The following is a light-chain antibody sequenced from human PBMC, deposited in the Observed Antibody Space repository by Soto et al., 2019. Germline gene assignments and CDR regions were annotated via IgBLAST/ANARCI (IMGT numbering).Light chain of an antibody. V-gene: IGLV2-14*01. J-gene: IGLJ3*02. CDR1: SSDVGGYNY. Sequence: QSALTQPASVSGSPGQSITISCTGTSSDVGGYNYVSWYQQHPGKAPKLMIYEVSNRPSGVSNRFSGSKSGNTASLTISGLQGVDEADYYCGAYTSSSSLVFGGGTKPTV. CDR2: EVS. CDR3: GAYTSSSSLV.